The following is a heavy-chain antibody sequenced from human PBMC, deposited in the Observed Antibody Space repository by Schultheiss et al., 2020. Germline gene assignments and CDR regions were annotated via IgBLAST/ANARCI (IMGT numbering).Heavy chain of an antibody. V-gene: IGHV3-21*01. CDR3: AGLHGGNSNF. D-gene: IGHD3-16*01. CDR1: GFTFDDYA. Sequence: GSLRLSCAASGFTFDDYAMHWVRQAPGKGLEWVSSISSSSSYIYYADSVKGRFTISRDNSKNTLYLQMNSLRVDDTAVYYCAGLHGGNSNFWGQGTLVTVSS. J-gene: IGHJ4*02. CDR2: ISSSSSYI.